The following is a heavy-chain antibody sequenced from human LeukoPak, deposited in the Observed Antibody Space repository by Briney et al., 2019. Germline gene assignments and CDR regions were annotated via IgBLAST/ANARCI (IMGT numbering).Heavy chain of an antibody. CDR2: INPNSGGT. Sequence: ASVKVSCKASGYTFTGYYMHWVRQAPGQGVEWMGWINPNSGGTNYAQKFQGRVTMTRDTSISTAYMELSRLRPDDTAVYYCARDPGSSSSPFDYWGQGTLVTVSS. CDR1: GYTFTGYY. J-gene: IGHJ4*02. D-gene: IGHD6-6*01. CDR3: ARDPGSSSSPFDY. V-gene: IGHV1-2*02.